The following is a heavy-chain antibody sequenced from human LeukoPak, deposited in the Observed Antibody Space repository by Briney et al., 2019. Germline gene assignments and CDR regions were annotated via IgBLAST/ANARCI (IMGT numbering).Heavy chain of an antibody. V-gene: IGHV3-66*04. CDR1: GFTVGSNY. J-gene: IGHJ4*02. D-gene: IGHD3-22*01. CDR3: ARLSANSSAYFFDY. Sequence: GGSLRLSCAASGFTVGSNYMSWVRHAPGEGLEWVSIIYRGGSTNYADSVKGRFTISRDTSKNTLYLQMNSLRAEDTAVYYCARLSANSSAYFFDYWGQGTLVTVSS. CDR2: IYRGGST.